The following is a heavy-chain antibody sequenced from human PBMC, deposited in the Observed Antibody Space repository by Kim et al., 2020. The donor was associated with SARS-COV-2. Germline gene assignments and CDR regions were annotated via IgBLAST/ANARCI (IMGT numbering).Heavy chain of an antibody. J-gene: IGHJ4*02. D-gene: IGHD3-10*01. V-gene: IGHV1-2*02. Sequence: QGRVTMTRDTSSSTAYMELSRLRSDDTAVYYCARDRWGYYGSGSPPGFDYWGQGTLVTVSS. CDR3: ARDRWGYYGSGSPPGFDY.